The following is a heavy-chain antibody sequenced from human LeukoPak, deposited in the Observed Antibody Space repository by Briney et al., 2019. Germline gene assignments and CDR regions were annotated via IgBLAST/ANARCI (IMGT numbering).Heavy chain of an antibody. CDR2: INPNSGGT. V-gene: IGHV1-2*02. D-gene: IGHD3-16*01. Sequence: ASVKVCCKASRFTFTGYYMPWVRQAPGQGLEWMGWINPNSGGTNYAQKFQGRVTMTRDTSISTAYMEMSRLRSDDTAVYYCARSDARSLAGLLDYWGQGTLVTVSS. CDR3: ARSDARSLAGLLDY. J-gene: IGHJ4*02. CDR1: RFTFTGYY.